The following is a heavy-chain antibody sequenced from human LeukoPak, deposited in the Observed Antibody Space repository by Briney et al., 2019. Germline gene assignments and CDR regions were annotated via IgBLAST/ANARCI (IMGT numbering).Heavy chain of an antibody. D-gene: IGHD3-3*01. Sequence: GGSLRLSCAASGFTFTNYALSWVRQAPGQGLEWVSYISTSGSTTYYADSVKGRFTISRDNAKNSLYLQMNSLRAEDTAVYYCVAEFDFWSGYYKPSDWFDPWGQGTLVTVSS. CDR3: VAEFDFWSGYYKPSDWFDP. V-gene: IGHV3-48*04. CDR2: ISTSGSTT. J-gene: IGHJ5*02. CDR1: GFTFTNYA.